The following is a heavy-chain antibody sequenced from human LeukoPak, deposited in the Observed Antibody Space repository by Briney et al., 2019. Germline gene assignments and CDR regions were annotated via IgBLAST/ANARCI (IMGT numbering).Heavy chain of an antibody. Sequence: GGSLRLSCAASGFTFSSYSMNWVRQAPGKGLEWVSYISSSSSTIYYADSVKGRFTISRDNAKNSLYLQMNSLRAEDTAVYYCARDSRAAALDYWGQGTLVTVSS. D-gene: IGHD6-13*01. CDR3: ARDSRAAALDY. J-gene: IGHJ4*02. CDR1: GFTFSSYS. V-gene: IGHV3-48*04. CDR2: ISSSSSTI.